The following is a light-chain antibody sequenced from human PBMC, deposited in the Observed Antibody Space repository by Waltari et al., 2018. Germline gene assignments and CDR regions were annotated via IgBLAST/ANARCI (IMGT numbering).Light chain of an antibody. CDR3: QQRRNWHLT. J-gene: IGKJ4*01. V-gene: IGKV3-11*01. CDR2: DAS. Sequence: VLLTQSPATLSLSPGQTATISCRASESVSRFFAWYQQKPGQPPRLLIYDASTRAPGIPARFSGSGFGTDFTLTIRSLQPEDFAVYYCQQRRNWHLTFGGGTRLE. CDR1: ESVSRF.